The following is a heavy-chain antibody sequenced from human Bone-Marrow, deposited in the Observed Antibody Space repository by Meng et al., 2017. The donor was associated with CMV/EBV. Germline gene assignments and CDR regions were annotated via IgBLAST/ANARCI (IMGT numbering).Heavy chain of an antibody. V-gene: IGHV4-31*03. CDR3: ARDVVVPAAIGSYVSFDY. CDR1: GGSISSGGYY. D-gene: IGHD2-2*02. CDR2: IYYSGST. Sequence: LRLSCTVSGGSISSGGYYWSWIRQHPGKGLEWIGYIYYSGSTYYNPSLRSRVTISVDTSKNQFSLKLSSVTAADTAVYYCARDVVVPAAIGSYVSFDYGGPGTLVPS. J-gene: IGHJ4*02.